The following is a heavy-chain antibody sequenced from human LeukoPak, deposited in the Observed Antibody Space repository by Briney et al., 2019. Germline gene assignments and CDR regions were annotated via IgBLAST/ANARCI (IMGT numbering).Heavy chain of an antibody. J-gene: IGHJ4*02. D-gene: IGHD2-2*01. CDR1: GYTFTSYG. Sequence: ASVKVSCKASGYTFTSYGISWVRQAPGQGLEWMGWISAYNGNTNYAQKLQGRVTMTTDTSTSTAYMELRSLKSDVTAVYYCARDDVVVPAAIWFDYWGQGTLVTVSS. V-gene: IGHV1-18*01. CDR3: ARDDVVVPAAIWFDY. CDR2: ISAYNGNT.